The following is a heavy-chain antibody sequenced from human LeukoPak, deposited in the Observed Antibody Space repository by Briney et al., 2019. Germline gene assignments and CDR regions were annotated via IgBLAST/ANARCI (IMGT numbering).Heavy chain of an antibody. J-gene: IGHJ4*02. CDR1: GGTFSSYA. V-gene: IGHV1-69*05. CDR3: ARVGAVAAPFDY. Sequence: ASVKVSCKASGGTFSSYAISWVRQAPGQGLEWMGGIIPIFGTANYAQKFQGRVTMTRDMSTSTVYMELSSLRSEDTAVYYCARVGAVAAPFDYWGQGTLVTVSS. CDR2: IIPIFGTA. D-gene: IGHD6-19*01.